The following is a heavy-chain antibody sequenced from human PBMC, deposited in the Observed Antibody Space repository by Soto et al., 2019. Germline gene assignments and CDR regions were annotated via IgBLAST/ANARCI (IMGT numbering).Heavy chain of an antibody. V-gene: IGHV4-30-4*01. CDR3: ASSRGRELLTFDY. CDR1: GGSISSGDYY. D-gene: IGHD1-26*01. CDR2: IYYSGST. J-gene: IGHJ4*02. Sequence: QVQLQESGPGLVKPSQTLSLTCTVSGGSISSGDYYWSWIRQPPGKGLEWIGYIYYSGSTYYNPSLKSRVTISVDTSKNQFSRKLSSVTAADTAVYYCASSRGRELLTFDYWGQGTLVTVSS.